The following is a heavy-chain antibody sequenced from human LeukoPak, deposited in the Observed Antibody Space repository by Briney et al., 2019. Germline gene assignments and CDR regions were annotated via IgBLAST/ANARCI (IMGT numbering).Heavy chain of an antibody. V-gene: IGHV4-34*01. CDR1: GGSFSGNY. Sequence: SETLSLTCAVYGGSFSGNYWGWIRQPPGKGLEWIGKINHSGSTNYNPSLKSRVTISVDTSKNQFSLKVSSVTAADTAVYYCARGFVEMATIWTYYYYGMDVWGQGTTVTVSS. CDR2: INHSGST. CDR3: ARGFVEMATIWTYYYYGMDV. J-gene: IGHJ6*02. D-gene: IGHD5-24*01.